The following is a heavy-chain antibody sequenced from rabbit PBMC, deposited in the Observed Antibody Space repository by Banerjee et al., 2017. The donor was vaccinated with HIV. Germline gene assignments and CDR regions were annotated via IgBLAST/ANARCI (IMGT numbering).Heavy chain of an antibody. CDR2: TYPGKTNT. CDR3: ARDRLYTRVDL. V-gene: IGHV1S47*01. CDR1: GFDFTNYY. J-gene: IGHJ3*01. Sequence: QEQLEETGGGLVQPGGSLTLSCKASGFDFTNYYICWVRQAPGKGLEWIGMTYPGKTNTDCASWVNGRFTISSNTNQNTVSLQMNSLTAADTATYFCARDRLYTRVDLWGPGTLVTVS.